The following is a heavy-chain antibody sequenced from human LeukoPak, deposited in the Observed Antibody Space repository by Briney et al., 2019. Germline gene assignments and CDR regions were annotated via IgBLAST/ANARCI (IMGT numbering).Heavy chain of an antibody. CDR2: ISYDGSNK. D-gene: IGHD3-16*01. CDR1: GFTFSSYA. Sequence: PGGSLRLSCAASGFTFSSYAMHWVRQAPGKGLEWVAVISYDGSNKYYADSVKGRFTISRDNSKNTLYLQMNSLRAEDTAVYYCARSAAEMITFGGVIHWGQGTLVTVSS. CDR3: ARSAAEMITFGGVIH. J-gene: IGHJ4*02. V-gene: IGHV3-30*04.